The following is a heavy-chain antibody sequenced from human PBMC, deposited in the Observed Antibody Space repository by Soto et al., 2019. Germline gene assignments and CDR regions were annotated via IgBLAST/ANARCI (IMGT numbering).Heavy chain of an antibody. V-gene: IGHV4-30-4*01. D-gene: IGHD3-22*01. CDR2: IYYSGST. CDR1: GDSISSGDYY. Sequence: SETLSLTCTVSGDSISSGDYYWSWIRQPPGKGLEWIGNIYYSGSTYYNPSLKSRVTISVDTSKNQFSLKLSSVTAADTAVYYCVRDRYYDSSRGIDYWGQGTLVTVSS. CDR3: VRDRYYDSSRGIDY. J-gene: IGHJ4*02.